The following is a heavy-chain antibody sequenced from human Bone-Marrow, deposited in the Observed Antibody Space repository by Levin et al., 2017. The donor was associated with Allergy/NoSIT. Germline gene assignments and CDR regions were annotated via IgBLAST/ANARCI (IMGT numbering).Heavy chain of an antibody. D-gene: IGHD3-10*01. CDR3: ATIMVRGDKYDY. J-gene: IGHJ4*02. CDR2: VYHSGST. V-gene: IGHV4-4*08. CDR1: GGSISAYY. Sequence: SETLSLTCTVSGGSISAYYWSWIRQPPGKGLEWIGHVYHSGSTNYNPPLKSRVTISADTSKNQFFLSVRSVTAADTAIYYCATIMVRGDKYDYWGPGTMVIVSS.